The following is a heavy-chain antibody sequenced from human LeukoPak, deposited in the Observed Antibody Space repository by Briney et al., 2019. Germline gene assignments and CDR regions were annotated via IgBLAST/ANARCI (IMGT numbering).Heavy chain of an antibody. Sequence: SETLSLTCTVSGGSISSSDYYWGWIRQPPGKGLEWIGTIFYTGSTYYNPSLKSRVTISADTSNNQFSLKLSSVTAADTAVYHCARGGAARLHFQNWGQGALVTVSS. CDR3: ARGGAARLHFQN. CDR2: IFYTGST. V-gene: IGHV4-39*01. CDR1: GGSISSSDYY. D-gene: IGHD6-6*01. J-gene: IGHJ1*01.